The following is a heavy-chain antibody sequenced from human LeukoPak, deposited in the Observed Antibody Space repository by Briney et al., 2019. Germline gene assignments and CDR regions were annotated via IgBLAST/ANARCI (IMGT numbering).Heavy chain of an antibody. D-gene: IGHD3-10*01. CDR1: GYTFTSYD. CDR3: ARGLELLWFGELFRTDAFDI. V-gene: IGHV1-8*01. CDR2: MNPNSGNT. J-gene: IGHJ3*02. Sequence: ASVTVSCKASGYTFTSYDINWVRQATGQGLEWMGWMNPNSGNTGYAQKFQGRVTMTRNTSISTAYMELSSLRSEDTAVYYCARGLELLWFGELFRTDAFDIWGQGTMVTVSS.